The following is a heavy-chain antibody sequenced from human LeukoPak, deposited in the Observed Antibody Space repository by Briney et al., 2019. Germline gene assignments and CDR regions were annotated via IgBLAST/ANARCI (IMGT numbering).Heavy chain of an antibody. D-gene: IGHD3-3*01. CDR3: ARGGIRFLEWFPRY. V-gene: IGHV3-30*03. J-gene: IGHJ4*02. CDR1: GFTFSSYG. CDR2: ISYDGSNK. Sequence: GRSLRLSCAASGFTFSSYGMHWVRQAPGKGLEWVAVISYDGSNKYYANSVKGRFTISRDNSKNTLYLQMGSLRAEDMAVYYCARGGIRFLEWFPRYWGQGTLVTVSS.